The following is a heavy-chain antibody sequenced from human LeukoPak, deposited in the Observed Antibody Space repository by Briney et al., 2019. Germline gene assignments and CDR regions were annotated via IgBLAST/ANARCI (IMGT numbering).Heavy chain of an antibody. CDR1: GGTFSSYA. CDR3: ARDTKNFPYYYDSSGYQNNDAFDT. V-gene: IGHV1-69*13. CDR2: IIPIFGTA. Sequence: GASVKVSCKASGGTFSSYAISWVRQAPGQGLEWMGGIIPIFGTANYAQKFQGRVTIAADESTSTAYMELSSLRSEDTAVYYCARDTKNFPYYYDSSGYQNNDAFDTWGQGTMVTVSS. D-gene: IGHD3-22*01. J-gene: IGHJ3*02.